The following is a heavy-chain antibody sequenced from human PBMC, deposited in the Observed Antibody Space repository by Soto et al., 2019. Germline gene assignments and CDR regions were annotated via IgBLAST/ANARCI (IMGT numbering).Heavy chain of an antibody. CDR2: IYYSGST. Sequence: SETLSLTFTVSGGSISSYYWSWIRQPPGKGLEWIGYIYYSGSTNYNPSLKSRVTISVDTSKNQFSLKLRSVTAADTAVYYCANYPTTVTSDYWGQGTLVTVSS. V-gene: IGHV4-59*01. CDR3: ANYPTTVTSDY. D-gene: IGHD4-17*01. CDR1: GGSISSYY. J-gene: IGHJ4*02.